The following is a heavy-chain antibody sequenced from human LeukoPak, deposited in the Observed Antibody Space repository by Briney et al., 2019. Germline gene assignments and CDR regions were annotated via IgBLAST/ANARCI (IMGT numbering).Heavy chain of an antibody. D-gene: IGHD2-21*02. V-gene: IGHV4-31*03. J-gene: IGHJ4*02. CDR3: ARVVGKEVTESLFDY. Sequence: SQTLSLTCTVSGGSISSGGYYWSWIRQHPGKGLEWTGYIYYSGSTYYNPSLKSRVTISVDTSKNQFSLKLSSVTAADTAVYYCARVVGKEVTESLFDYWGQGTLVTVSS. CDR2: IYYSGST. CDR1: GGSISSGGYY.